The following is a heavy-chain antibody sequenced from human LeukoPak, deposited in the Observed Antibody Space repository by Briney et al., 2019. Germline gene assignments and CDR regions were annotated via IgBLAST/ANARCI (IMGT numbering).Heavy chain of an antibody. D-gene: IGHD1-7*01. CDR2: IYYSGST. V-gene: IGHV4-59*01. CDR3: ARGNWNYGSSMDV. CDR1: GGSISSYY. J-gene: IGHJ6*02. Sequence: SETLSLTCTVSGGSISSYYWSWIRQPPGKGLEWIGYIYYSGSTNYNPSLKSRVTISVDTSKNQFSLKLSSVTAADTAVYYCARGNWNYGSSMDVWGQGATVTVS.